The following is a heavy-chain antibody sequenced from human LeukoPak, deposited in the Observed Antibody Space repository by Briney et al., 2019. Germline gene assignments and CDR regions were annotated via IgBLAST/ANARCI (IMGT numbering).Heavy chain of an antibody. CDR3: ARDRGGSDYGY. J-gene: IGHJ4*02. Sequence: PGGSLRLSCAASGFTFSSYEMNWVRQAPGRGLEWVSYISSSGSTIYYADSVKGRFTISRDNAKNSLYLQMNSLRAEDTAVYYCARDRGGSDYGYWGQGTLVTVSS. CDR2: ISSSGSTI. CDR1: GFTFSSYE. D-gene: IGHD1-26*01. V-gene: IGHV3-48*03.